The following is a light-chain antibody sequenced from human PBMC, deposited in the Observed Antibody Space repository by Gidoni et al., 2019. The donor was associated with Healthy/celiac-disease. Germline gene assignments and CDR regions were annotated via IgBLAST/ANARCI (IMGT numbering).Light chain of an antibody. Sequence: DIQMTQSPSSLSASVGDRVTITCRASQSISSYLNWYQQKPGKAPNLLIYAASSLQSGVPLRFSGSGSGTDFTLTISSLQPEDVATYYCQQSYSTPRTFGQGTKLEIK. CDR3: QQSYSTPRT. V-gene: IGKV1-39*01. J-gene: IGKJ2*01. CDR1: QSISSY. CDR2: AAS.